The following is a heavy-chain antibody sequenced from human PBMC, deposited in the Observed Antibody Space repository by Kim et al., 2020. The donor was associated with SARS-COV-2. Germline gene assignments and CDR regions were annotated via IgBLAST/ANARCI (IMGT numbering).Heavy chain of an antibody. CDR2: IYYSGST. D-gene: IGHD6-19*01. CDR3: VRGEGIGWYHECLHD. Sequence: SETLSLTCTVSGGSISSSSYYWSWIRQPPGKGLEWIGCIYYSGSTYYNPSLKSRVTISVDTSKNQFSLKLSSVTAADTAVYYCVRGEGIGWYHECLHDWGQGTLVTVSS. V-gene: IGHV4-39*01. CDR1: GGSISSSSYY. J-gene: IGHJ1*01.